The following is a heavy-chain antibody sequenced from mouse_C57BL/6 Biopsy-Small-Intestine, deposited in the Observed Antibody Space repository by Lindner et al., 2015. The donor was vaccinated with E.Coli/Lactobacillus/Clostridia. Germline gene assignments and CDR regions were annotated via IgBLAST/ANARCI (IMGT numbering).Heavy chain of an antibody. D-gene: IGHD2-5*01. V-gene: IGHV1-63*01. Sequence: VQLQESGAELVRPGTSVKMSCKASGYTFTNYWIGWAKQRPGHGLEWIGDIYPGGGYTNYNEKFKGKATLTADKSSSTAYMQFSSLTSEDSAIYYCARSNYDAMDYWGSRNLSHRLL. J-gene: IGHJ4*01. CDR3: ARSNYDAMDY. CDR1: GYTFTNYW. CDR2: IYPGGGYT.